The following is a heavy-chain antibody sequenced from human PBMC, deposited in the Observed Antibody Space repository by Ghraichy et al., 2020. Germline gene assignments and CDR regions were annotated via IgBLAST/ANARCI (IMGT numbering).Heavy chain of an antibody. V-gene: IGHV3-23*01. CDR3: AKGAAYYDILTGYYVGVDV. Sequence: RGSGDSTYYADSVKGRFTISRDNSKNTLSLQMNSLRTEDTAVYHCAKGAAYYDILTGYYVGVDVW. CDR2: RGSGDST. J-gene: IGHJ6*01. D-gene: IGHD3-9*01.